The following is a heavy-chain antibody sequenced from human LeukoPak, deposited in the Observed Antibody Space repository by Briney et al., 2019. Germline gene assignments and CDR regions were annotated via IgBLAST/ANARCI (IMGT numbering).Heavy chain of an antibody. J-gene: IGHJ6*03. CDR3: ARVGGYGYYYYYMDV. V-gene: IGHV4-4*07. D-gene: IGHD5-12*01. Sequence: SETLSLTCTVSDGSISIYYRGWIRQPAGKGLEWIGRIYTSGSTNYNPSLKSRVTMSVDTSKNQFPLKLSSVTAADTAVYYCARVGGYGYYYYYMDVWRKGTTVTVS. CDR2: IYTSGST. CDR1: DGSISIYY.